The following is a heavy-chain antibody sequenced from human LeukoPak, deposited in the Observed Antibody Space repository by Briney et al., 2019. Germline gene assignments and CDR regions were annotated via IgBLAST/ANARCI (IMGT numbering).Heavy chain of an antibody. CDR2: IYYSGST. CDR1: GGSISSGDYY. D-gene: IGHD3-16*01. Sequence: SQALSLTCTVSGGSISSGDYYWSWIRQPPGKGLEWIGYIYYSGSTYYNPSLKSRVTISVDTSKNQFSLKLSSVTAADTAVYYCARVESMGDYFDSWGQGTLVTVSS. CDR3: ARVESMGDYFDS. J-gene: IGHJ4*02. V-gene: IGHV4-30-4*01.